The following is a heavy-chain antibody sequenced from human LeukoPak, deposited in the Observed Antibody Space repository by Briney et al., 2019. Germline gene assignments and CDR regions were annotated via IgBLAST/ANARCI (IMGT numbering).Heavy chain of an antibody. J-gene: IGHJ4*02. CDR2: VAHDGTVK. CDR1: GFTFSDYG. Sequence: GGSLRLSCAASGFTFSDYGMQWVRQAPGKGLEWVAVVAHDGTVKYYADSVKGRFTISRDNSKNTVFMQMNSLRAEDTAVYYCARDYSNYENYFDYWGQGTLVTVSS. D-gene: IGHD4-11*01. V-gene: IGHV3-30*03. CDR3: ARDYSNYENYFDY.